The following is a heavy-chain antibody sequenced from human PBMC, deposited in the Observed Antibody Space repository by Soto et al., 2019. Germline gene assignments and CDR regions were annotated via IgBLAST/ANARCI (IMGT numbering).Heavy chain of an antibody. CDR1: GGSISSSNW. CDR2: IYHSGST. D-gene: IGHD3-10*01. CDR3: ARDHGSGSYSYYYSGMDV. J-gene: IGHJ6*02. V-gene: IGHV4-4*02. Sequence: QVQLQESGPGLVKPSGTLSLTCAVSGGSISSSNWWSWVRRPPGKGLAWIGEIYHSGSTNYNPSLQSRVTISVDKSKNQFSLKRSSVTAADTAVYYCARDHGSGSYSYYYSGMDVWGQGTTVTVSS.